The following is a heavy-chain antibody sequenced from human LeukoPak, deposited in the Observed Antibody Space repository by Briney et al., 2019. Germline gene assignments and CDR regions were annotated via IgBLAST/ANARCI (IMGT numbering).Heavy chain of an antibody. CDR2: ISYDGSNK. D-gene: IGHD3-22*01. CDR3: AREPYYYDSSGYLTG. J-gene: IGHJ4*02. CDR1: GFTFSSYA. V-gene: IGHV3-30-3*01. Sequence: GGSLRLSCAASGFTFSSYAMHWVCQAPGKGLEWVAVISYDGSNKYYADSVKGRFTISRDNSKNTLYLQMNSLRAEDTAVYYCAREPYYYDSSGYLTGWGQGTLVTVSS.